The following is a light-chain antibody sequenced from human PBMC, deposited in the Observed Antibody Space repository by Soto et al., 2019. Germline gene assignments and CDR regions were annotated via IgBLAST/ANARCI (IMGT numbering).Light chain of an antibody. CDR1: QSVSNNY. J-gene: IGKJ1*01. Sequence: EIVLTHSPGTLSLSPGERATLSCRTSQSVSNNYLAWYQQKSGQAPRLVIYGASSRATGIPDRFSASGSGTDFTLTISILEPEDFAVYYCQQYSISPLTFGQGTKVEIK. CDR3: QQYSISPLT. V-gene: IGKV3-20*01. CDR2: GAS.